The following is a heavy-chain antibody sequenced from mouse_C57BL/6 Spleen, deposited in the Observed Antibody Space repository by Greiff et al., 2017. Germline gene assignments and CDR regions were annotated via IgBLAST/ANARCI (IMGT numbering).Heavy chain of an antibody. J-gene: IGHJ3*01. CDR2: IDPENGDT. V-gene: IGHV14-4*01. CDR1: GFNIKDDY. D-gene: IGHD2-4*01. Sequence: EVQLVESGAELVRPGASVKLSCTASGFNIKDDYMHWVKQRPEQGLEWIGWIDPENGDTEYASKFQGKATITAATSSNTAYLQLSSLTSEDTAVYYCNYAGFAYWGQGTLVTVSA. CDR3: NYAGFAY.